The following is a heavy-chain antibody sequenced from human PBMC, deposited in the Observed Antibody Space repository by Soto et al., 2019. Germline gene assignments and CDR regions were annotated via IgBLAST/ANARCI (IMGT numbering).Heavy chain of an antibody. CDR2: IYTSGST. D-gene: IGHD3-10*01. J-gene: IGHJ6*02. CDR1: GGSISSYY. Sequence: PETLSLTCTVSGGSISSYYWSWIRQPAGKGLEWIGRIYTSGSTNYNPSLKSRVTMSVDTSKNQFSLKLSSVTAADTAVYYCAGGPHINMVRGVMGGYGRAVWGQGTTVTVSS. CDR3: AGGPHINMVRGVMGGYGRAV. V-gene: IGHV4-4*07.